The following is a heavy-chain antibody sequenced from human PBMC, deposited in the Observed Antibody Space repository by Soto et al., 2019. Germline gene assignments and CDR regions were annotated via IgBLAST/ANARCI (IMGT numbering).Heavy chain of an antibody. D-gene: IGHD3-22*01. CDR1: GGSISSYY. V-gene: IGHV4-59*01. J-gene: IGHJ4*02. CDR3: ARAVREYYDSSGYVFFDY. CDR2: IYYSGST. Sequence: PSETLSLTCTVSGGSISSYYWSWIRQPPGKGLEWIGYIYYSGSTNYNPSLKSRVTISVDTSKNQFSLKLSSVTAADTDVYYCARAVREYYDSSGYVFFDYWGQGTLVTVSS.